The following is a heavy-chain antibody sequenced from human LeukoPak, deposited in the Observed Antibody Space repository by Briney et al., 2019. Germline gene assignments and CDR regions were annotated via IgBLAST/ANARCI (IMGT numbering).Heavy chain of an antibody. J-gene: IGHJ6*03. CDR1: GYTFTSYY. CDR3: AGGHCSSTSCYTAGYYYYYMDV. Sequence: ASVKVSCKASGYTFTSYYMHWVRQAPGQGPEWMGIINPSGGSTSYAQKFQGRVTMTRDTSTSTVYMELSSLRSEDTAVYYCAGGHCSSTSCYTAGYYYYYMDVWGKGTTVTVSS. D-gene: IGHD2-2*02. V-gene: IGHV1-46*01. CDR2: INPSGGST.